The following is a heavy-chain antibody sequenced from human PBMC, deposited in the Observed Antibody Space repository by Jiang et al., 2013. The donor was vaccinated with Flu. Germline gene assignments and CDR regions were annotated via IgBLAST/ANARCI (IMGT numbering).Heavy chain of an antibody. J-gene: IGHJ4*02. CDR2: IKQDGSEK. CDR3: STLYSSSWYDKRDY. Sequence: QLVESGGGLVXPGGSLRLSCEASGFSISSYYMSWVRQAPGKGLEWVANIKQDGSEKYYVDTVKGRFTISRDNAKNSLYLEMDSLRAEDTAVYYCSTLYSSSWYDKRDYWGQGTQVTVSS. D-gene: IGHD2-2*01. CDR1: GFSISSYY. V-gene: IGHV3-7*03.